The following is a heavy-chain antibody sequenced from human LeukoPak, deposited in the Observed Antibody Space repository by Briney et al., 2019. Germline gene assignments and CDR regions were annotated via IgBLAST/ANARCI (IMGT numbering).Heavy chain of an antibody. Sequence: GGSLRLSCAASGFTFSTSSMNWVRRAPGKGLEWVSSISSGSTNLYYVDSVRGRFTISRDNAKNSLYLQMNSPRAEDTAVYYCARGTPFNGFDIWGQGTMVTVSS. D-gene: IGHD2-8*01. V-gene: IGHV3-21*01. CDR3: ARGTPFNGFDI. J-gene: IGHJ3*02. CDR1: GFTFSTSS. CDR2: ISSGSTNL.